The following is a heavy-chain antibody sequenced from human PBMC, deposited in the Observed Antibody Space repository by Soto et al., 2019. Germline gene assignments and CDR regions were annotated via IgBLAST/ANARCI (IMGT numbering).Heavy chain of an antibody. V-gene: IGHV1-3*01. CDR2: INAGNGNT. CDR1: GYTFTSYD. Sequence: RASVNVSCKVYGYTFTSYDIHWVRQAPGQRLEWMGWINAGNGNTKYSQKFQGRVTITRDTSASTAYMELSSLRSDDTAVYYCARGVAPYYFDYWGQGTLVTVSS. J-gene: IGHJ4*02. CDR3: ARGVAPYYFDY. D-gene: IGHD2-15*01.